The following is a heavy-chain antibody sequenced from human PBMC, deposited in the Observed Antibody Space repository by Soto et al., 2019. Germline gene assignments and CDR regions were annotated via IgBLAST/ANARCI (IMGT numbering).Heavy chain of an antibody. V-gene: IGHV5-10-1*01. CDR2: IDPSDSYT. CDR1: GYSFTSYW. Sequence: GESLKISCKGSGYSFTSYWITWVRQMPGKGLEWMGRIDPSDSYTNYSPSFQGHVTISADKSISTAYLQWSSLKASDTAMYYCARPPITPELNYGRFETEFDIWGQGTMVTVTS. D-gene: IGHD3-10*01. CDR3: ARPPITPELNYGRFETEFDI. J-gene: IGHJ3*02.